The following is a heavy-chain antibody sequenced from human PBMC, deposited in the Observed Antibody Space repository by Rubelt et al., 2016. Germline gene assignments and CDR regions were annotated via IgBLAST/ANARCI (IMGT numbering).Heavy chain of an antibody. Sequence: GKGLEWIGYIYYSGSTNYNPSLKSRVTISVDTSKNQFSLKLSSVTAADTAVYYCARSGQGYYVYTDGMDVWGQGTTVTVSS. D-gene: IGHD3-10*02. CDR2: IYYSGST. V-gene: IGHV4-59*12. CDR3: ARSGQGYYVYTDGMDV. J-gene: IGHJ6*02.